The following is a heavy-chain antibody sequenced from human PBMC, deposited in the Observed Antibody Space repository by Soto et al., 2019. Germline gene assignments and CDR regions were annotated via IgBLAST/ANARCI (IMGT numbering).Heavy chain of an antibody. CDR3: AREPNYFDY. CDR1: GYTFTSYY. V-gene: IGHV1-18*04. J-gene: IGHJ4*02. CDR2: ISAYNGNT. Sequence: ASVKVSCKASGYTFTSYYMNWVRQAPGQGLEWMGWISAYNGNTHYAQKLQGRVTMTTDTSTSTAYMELRSLRSDDTAVYYCAREPNYFDYWGQGTLVTVSS.